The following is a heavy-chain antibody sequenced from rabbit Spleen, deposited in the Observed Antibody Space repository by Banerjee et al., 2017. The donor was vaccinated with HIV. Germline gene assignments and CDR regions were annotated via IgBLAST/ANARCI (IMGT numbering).Heavy chain of an antibody. CDR1: GLDFSSSYW. J-gene: IGHJ4*01. CDR2: IDAARYGNN. Sequence: QEQLEESGGGLVKPEGSLTLTCKASGLDFSSSYWICWVRQAPEKGLEWIACIDAARYGNNHYASWAKGRFTISQTSSTTVTLQMTSLTAADTATYFCARDAAGREDFNLWGQGTLVTVS. V-gene: IGHV1S45*01. CDR3: ARDAAGREDFNL. D-gene: IGHD4-2*01.